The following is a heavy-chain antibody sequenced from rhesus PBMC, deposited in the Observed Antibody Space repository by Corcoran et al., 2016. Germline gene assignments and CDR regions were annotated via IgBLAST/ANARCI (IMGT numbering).Heavy chain of an antibody. CDR2: ISGSSGST. Sequence: QVQLQESGPGLVKPSETLSLTCAVSGYSISSGYYWGWICQPPGKGLEYIGYISGSSGSTYYNPSLKSRVTISKDTSKNQFSLKLSSVTAADTAVYYCARRPYYYDSGYFYWGQGVLVTVSS. D-gene: IGHD3-28*01. CDR3: ARRPYYYDSGYFY. V-gene: IGHV4-99*01. CDR1: GYSISSGYY. J-gene: IGHJ4*01.